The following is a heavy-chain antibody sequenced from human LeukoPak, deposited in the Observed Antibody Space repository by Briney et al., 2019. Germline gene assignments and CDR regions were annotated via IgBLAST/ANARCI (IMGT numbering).Heavy chain of an antibody. CDR2: ITPIFGTA. Sequence: SVKVSCKASGGTFSSYDISWVRQAPGQGLEWMGGITPIFGTANYAQKFQGRVTITADESTSTAYMELSSLRSEDTAVYYCARVVYYYDSSGYYGYYYGMDVWGQGTTVTVSS. CDR1: GGTFSSYD. CDR3: ARVVYYYDSSGYYGYYYGMDV. V-gene: IGHV1-69*13. D-gene: IGHD3-22*01. J-gene: IGHJ6*02.